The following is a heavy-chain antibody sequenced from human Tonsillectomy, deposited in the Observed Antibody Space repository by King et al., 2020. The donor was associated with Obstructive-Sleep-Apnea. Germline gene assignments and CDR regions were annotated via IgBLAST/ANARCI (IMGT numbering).Heavy chain of an antibody. V-gene: IGHV3-43*01. J-gene: IGHJ6*02. D-gene: IGHD2-15*01. Sequence: VQLVESGGVVVQPGGSLRLSCAASGFTFDDYTMHWVRQAPGKGLEWVSLIIWDGGSTYYADSVKGRFTISRDNSKNSLYLQMNSLRTEDTALYYCAKGSLGVAADTYYYYGMDVWGQGTTVTVSS. CDR3: AKGSLGVAADTYYYYGMDV. CDR2: IIWDGGST. CDR1: GFTFDDYT.